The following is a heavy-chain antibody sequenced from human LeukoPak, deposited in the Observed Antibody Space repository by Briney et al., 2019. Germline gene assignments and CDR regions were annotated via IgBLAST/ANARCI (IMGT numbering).Heavy chain of an antibody. CDR1: GLTFSSYA. J-gene: IGHJ1*01. CDR3: ARGYSTPHAEYFQH. D-gene: IGHD6-13*01. Sequence: GGSLRLSCAASGLTFSSYAMNWVRQAPGKGLEWVSSISSSSSYIYYADSVKGRFTISRDNAKNSLYLQMNSLRAEDTAVYYCARGYSTPHAEYFQHWGQGTLVTVSS. CDR2: ISSSSSYI. V-gene: IGHV3-21*01.